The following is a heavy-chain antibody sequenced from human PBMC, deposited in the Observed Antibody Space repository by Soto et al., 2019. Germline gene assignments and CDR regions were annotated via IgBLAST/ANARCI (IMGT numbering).Heavy chain of an antibody. CDR1: GFTFSSYA. Sequence: PGGSLRLSCAASGFTFSSYAMSWVRQAPGKGLEWVSAISGSGGSTYYADSVKGRFTISRDNSKNTLYLQMNSLRAEDTAVYYYENAKFDFCSDYFGWFDYWGQGTLVTVSS. J-gene: IGHJ5*01. CDR2: ISGSGGST. V-gene: IGHV3-23*01. CDR3: ENAKFDFCSDYFGWFDY. D-gene: IGHD3-3*01.